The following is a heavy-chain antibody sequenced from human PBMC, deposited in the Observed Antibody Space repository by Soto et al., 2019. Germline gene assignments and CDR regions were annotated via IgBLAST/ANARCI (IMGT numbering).Heavy chain of an antibody. CDR2: INCGGSS. CDR1: GGSFSGYS. J-gene: IGHJ4*02. Sequence: PWETLSLTCAVYGGSFSGYSGNWIRQPPGKGLEWIDKINCGGSSNYNPSFESRLTLSIDRTKNQFSLKLNSMTAADRAVYYCARGGGYDSFDYWGQGILVTVSS. D-gene: IGHD5-12*01. V-gene: IGHV4-34*01. CDR3: ARGGGYDSFDY.